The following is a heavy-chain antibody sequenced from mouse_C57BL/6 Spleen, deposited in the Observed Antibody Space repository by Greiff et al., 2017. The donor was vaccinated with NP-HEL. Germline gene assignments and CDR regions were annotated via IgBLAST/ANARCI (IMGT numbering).Heavy chain of an antibody. CDR3: ARRANWDSYAMDY. CDR1: GYTFTSYW. J-gene: IGHJ4*01. CDR2: IYPGSGST. D-gene: IGHD4-1*01. Sequence: QLQQPGAELVKPGASVKMSCKASGYTFTSYWITWVKQRPGQGLEWIGDIYPGSGSTNYNEKFKSKATLTVDTSSSTAYMQLSSLTSEDSAVYYCARRANWDSYAMDYWGQGTSVTVSS. V-gene: IGHV1-55*01.